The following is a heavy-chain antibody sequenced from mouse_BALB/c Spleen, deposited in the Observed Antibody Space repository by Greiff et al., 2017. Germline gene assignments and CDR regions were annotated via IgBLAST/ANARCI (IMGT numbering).Heavy chain of an antibody. Sequence: VQLQQSGPELVKPGASVKMSCKASGYTFTSYVMHFVNQKPGQGLEWIGYINPYNDGTKSNEKFKGKATLTSDKSSSTAYMELSSLTSEDSAVYYCARGGDDGAWFAYWGQGTLVTVSA. CDR2: INPYNDGT. V-gene: IGHV1-14*01. J-gene: IGHJ3*01. CDR1: GYTFTSYV. D-gene: IGHD2-2*01. CDR3: ARGGDDGAWFAY.